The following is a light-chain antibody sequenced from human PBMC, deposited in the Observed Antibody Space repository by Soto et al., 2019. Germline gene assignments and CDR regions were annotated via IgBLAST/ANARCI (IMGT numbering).Light chain of an antibody. CDR3: HQYGSSAFT. V-gene: IGKV3-20*01. CDR2: GAS. Sequence: EIVLTQSPGTLSLSPGERATLSCRAGQSVSSSYLAWYQQKPGQAPRLLIYGASSRATGIPDRFSGSGSGTDFTLTISRLEPEDFAVYYCHQYGSSAFTFGPGTKVDI. J-gene: IGKJ3*01. CDR1: QSVSSSY.